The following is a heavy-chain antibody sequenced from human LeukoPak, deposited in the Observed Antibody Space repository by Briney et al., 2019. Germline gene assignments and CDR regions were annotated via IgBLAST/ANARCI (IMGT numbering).Heavy chain of an antibody. CDR3: ATPPLGTTSHNWNSS. CDR1: GFTFSSYA. Sequence: GGSLRLSCAASGFTFSSYARSWVRQAPGQGLEWFSAISGSGGSTYYADSVKGRFTISRDNSKNTLYLQMNSLRAEDTAAYYCATPPLGTTSHNWNSSWGQGTLVTVSS. J-gene: IGHJ1*01. V-gene: IGHV3-23*01. D-gene: IGHD1-7*01. CDR2: ISGSGGST.